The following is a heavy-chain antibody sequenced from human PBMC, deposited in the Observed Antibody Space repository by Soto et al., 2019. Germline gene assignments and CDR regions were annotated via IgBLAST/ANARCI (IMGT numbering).Heavy chain of an antibody. CDR2: TYQSGSA. Sequence: TLSLTCTVTGGSISSGGYSWTWIRQSPGKGLEWIGYTYQSGSAYYNPSLKSRVTISVDRSKNQFSLNLTSVTAADTAVYYCARDYYGMDVWGQGTTVTVSS. J-gene: IGHJ6*02. V-gene: IGHV4-30-2*06. CDR3: ARDYYGMDV. CDR1: GGSISSGGYS.